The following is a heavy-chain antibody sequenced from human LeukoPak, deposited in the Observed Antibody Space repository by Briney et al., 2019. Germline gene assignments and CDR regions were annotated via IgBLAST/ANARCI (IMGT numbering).Heavy chain of an antibody. V-gene: IGHV3-21*01. Sequence: GGSLRLSCAASGFTFSSYSMNWVRQAPGKGLEWVSSISSSSSYIYYADSVRGRFTISRDNAKNSLYLQMNSLRAEDTAVYYCARDRLRSSGCLGQWGQGTLVTVSS. CDR2: ISSSSSYI. CDR3: ARDRLRSSGCLGQ. CDR1: GFTFSSYS. J-gene: IGHJ4*02. D-gene: IGHD6-19*01.